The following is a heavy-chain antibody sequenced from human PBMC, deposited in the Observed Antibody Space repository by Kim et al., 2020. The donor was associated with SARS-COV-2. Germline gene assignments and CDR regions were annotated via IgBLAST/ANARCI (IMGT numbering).Heavy chain of an antibody. Sequence: YYTPSIKSRVTISVETTKNQFALKVSSVTAADTAVYYCARDRGSSWYVDDWGQGTLVTVSS. J-gene: IGHJ4*02. D-gene: IGHD6-13*01. V-gene: IGHV4-39*06. CDR3: ARDRGSSWYVDD.